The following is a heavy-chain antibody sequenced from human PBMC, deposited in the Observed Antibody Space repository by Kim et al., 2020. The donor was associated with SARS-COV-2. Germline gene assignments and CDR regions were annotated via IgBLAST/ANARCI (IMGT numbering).Heavy chain of an antibody. CDR1: GGSFSGYY. CDR3: ARGKGPIQLWTSWYYYYGMDV. V-gene: IGHV4-34*01. J-gene: IGHJ6*02. CDR2: INHSGST. D-gene: IGHD5-18*01. Sequence: SETLSLTCAVYGGSFSGYYWSWIRQPPGKGLEWIGEINHSGSTNYNPSLKSRVTISVDTSKNQFSLKLSSVTAADTAVYYCARGKGPIQLWTSWYYYYGMDVWGQGTTVTVSS.